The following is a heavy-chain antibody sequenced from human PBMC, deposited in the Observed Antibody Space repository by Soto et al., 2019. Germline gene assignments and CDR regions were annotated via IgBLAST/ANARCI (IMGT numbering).Heavy chain of an antibody. CDR1: GFTFSSYA. V-gene: IGHV3-23*01. CDR2: ISGSGGST. Sequence: GESLKISCAASGFTFSSYAMSWVRQAPGKGLEWVSAISGSGGSTYYADSGKGRFTISRDNSKNTLYLQMNSLRAEDTAVYYCAMDLSQWFGESNNWFDPWGQGTLVTVSS. J-gene: IGHJ5*02. CDR3: AMDLSQWFGESNNWFDP. D-gene: IGHD3-10*01.